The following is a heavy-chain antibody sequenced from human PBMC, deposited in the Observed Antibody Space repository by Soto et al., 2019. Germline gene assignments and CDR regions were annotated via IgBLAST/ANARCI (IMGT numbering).Heavy chain of an antibody. Sequence: ASVKVSCKASGYTYTSYYMHWVRQAPGQGLEWMGGIIPIFGTANYAQKFQGGVTITRDTSASTAYMELSSLRSEDTAVYYCARSIVVVTAADYWGQGTLVTVSS. J-gene: IGHJ4*02. V-gene: IGHV1-46*01. CDR1: GYTYTSYY. D-gene: IGHD2-21*02. CDR2: IIPIFGTA. CDR3: ARSIVVVTAADY.